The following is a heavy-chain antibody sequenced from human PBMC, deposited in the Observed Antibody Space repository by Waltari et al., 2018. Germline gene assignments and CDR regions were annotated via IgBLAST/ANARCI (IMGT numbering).Heavy chain of an antibody. CDR2: IYTSGST. Sequence: QVQLQESGPGLVKPSETLSLTCTVSGGSISSYYWSWIRQPAGKGLEWLGRIYTSGSTNYNPSLKSRVTMSVDTSKNQFSLKLSSVTAADTAVYYCARDSTYDSSGLFDYWGQGTLVTVSS. J-gene: IGHJ4*02. CDR1: GGSISSYY. D-gene: IGHD3-22*01. V-gene: IGHV4-4*07. CDR3: ARDSTYDSSGLFDY.